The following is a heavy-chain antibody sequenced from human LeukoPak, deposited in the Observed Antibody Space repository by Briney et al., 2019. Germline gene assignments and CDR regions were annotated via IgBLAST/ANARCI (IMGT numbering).Heavy chain of an antibody. V-gene: IGHV1-2*04. CDR3: ARGAPSYCSSTSCLAYYFDY. J-gene: IGHJ4*02. CDR2: INPNSGGT. D-gene: IGHD2-2*01. Sequence: ASVKVSCKASGYTFTGYYMHWVRQAPGQGLEWMGWINPNSGGTNYAQKFQGWVTMTRDTSISTAYMELSRLRSDDTGVYYCARGAPSYCSSTSCLAYYFDYWGQGTLVTVSS. CDR1: GYTFTGYY.